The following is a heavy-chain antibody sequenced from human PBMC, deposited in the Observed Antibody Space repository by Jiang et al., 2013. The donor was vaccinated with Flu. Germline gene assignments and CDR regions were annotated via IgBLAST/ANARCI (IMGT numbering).Heavy chain of an antibody. Sequence: QLLESGGGLVQPGGSLRLSCAASGFTFSSYAMSWVRQAPGKGLEWVSAISGSGGSTYYADSVKGRFTISRDNSKNTLYLQMNSLRAEDTAVYYCAKVTPFAMIVESIFGYFDLWGRGTLVTVSS. CDR1: GFTFSSYA. J-gene: IGHJ2*01. CDR2: ISGSGGST. D-gene: IGHD3-22*01. V-gene: IGHV3-23*01. CDR3: AKVTPFAMIVESIFGYFDL.